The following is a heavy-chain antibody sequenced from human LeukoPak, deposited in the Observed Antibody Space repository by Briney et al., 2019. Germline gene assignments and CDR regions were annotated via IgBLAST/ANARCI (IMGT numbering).Heavy chain of an antibody. CDR1: GYTFTGYY. J-gene: IGHJ5*02. CDR2: INPNSGGT. Sequence: ASVKVSCKASGYTFTGYYMHWVRQAPGQGLEWMGWINPNSGGTNYAQKFQGRVTMTRDTSISTAYMELSRLRSDDTAVYYCAALYYDILTGQGNWFDPWGQGTLVTVYS. V-gene: IGHV1-2*02. CDR3: AALYYDILTGQGNWFDP. D-gene: IGHD3-9*01.